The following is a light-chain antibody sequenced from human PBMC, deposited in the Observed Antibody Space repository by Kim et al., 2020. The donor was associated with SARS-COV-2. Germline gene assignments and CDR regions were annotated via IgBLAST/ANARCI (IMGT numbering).Light chain of an antibody. CDR3: QQYSTYST. J-gene: IGKJ1*01. CDR2: TVS. V-gene: IGKV1-5*03. Sequence: SANVGDRVTISCRASQSISNYLAWYQQKPGKAPHLLIHTVSSLESGVPSRFSGSGSGTEFTLTISSLQPDDFATYYCQQYSTYSTFGQGTKVDIK. CDR1: QSISNY.